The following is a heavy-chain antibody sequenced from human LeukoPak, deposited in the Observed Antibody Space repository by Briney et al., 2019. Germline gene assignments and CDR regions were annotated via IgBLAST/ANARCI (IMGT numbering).Heavy chain of an antibody. J-gene: IGHJ4*02. CDR2: IDTSGST. CDR1: GGSVSSGSFY. V-gene: IGHV4-61*01. Sequence: SETLSLTCTVSGGSVSSGSFYWTWIRQPPGKGLEWIGYIDTSGSTNYNPSLKSRVTIPVDTSKNQFSLKVTSVTAADTAVYYCASNGDYWGQGTLVTVCS. CDR3: ASNGDY.